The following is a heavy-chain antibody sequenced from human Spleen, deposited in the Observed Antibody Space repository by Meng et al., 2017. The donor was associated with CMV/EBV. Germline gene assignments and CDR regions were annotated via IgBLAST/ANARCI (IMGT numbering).Heavy chain of an antibody. V-gene: IGHV5-51*01. CDR3: ARSYSGNYDDRYFDL. J-gene: IGHJ2*01. D-gene: IGHD1-26*01. CDR1: VFSLSTYW. CDR2: SYPRESDT. Sequence: SVFSLSTYWIAWVRQMPRKGLEWTGISYPRESDTRYSPSFQGQVTISADESVNTAYLQWSSLKASDTAIYYCARSYSGNYDDRYFDLWGRGSLVTVSS.